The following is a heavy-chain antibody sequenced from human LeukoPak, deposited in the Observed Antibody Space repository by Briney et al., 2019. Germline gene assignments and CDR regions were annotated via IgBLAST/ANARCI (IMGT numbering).Heavy chain of an antibody. V-gene: IGHV3-30*04. Sequence: GGSRRLSCAASGFTFSSFAMHWVRQAPGKGLEWVAVISYDASHQFYADSVQGRFTISRDNSKNTLSLQMDTLRHEDTAVYYCARARSVGPPTGFDQWGQG. D-gene: IGHD4-23*01. CDR2: ISYDASHQ. CDR1: GFTFSSFA. J-gene: IGHJ4*02. CDR3: ARARSVGPPTGFDQ.